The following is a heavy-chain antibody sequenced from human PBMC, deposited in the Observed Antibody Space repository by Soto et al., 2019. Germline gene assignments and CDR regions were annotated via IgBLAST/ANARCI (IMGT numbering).Heavy chain of an antibody. Sequence: PSETLSLTCSVSGGSISSSSYFWGWIRQPPGKGLEWIGSIYYSGSTYYNPSLKSRVTVSVDTSKNQFSLKLSSVTAADTAVYYCARHPSDFWFAPWGQGTXVTVSS. V-gene: IGHV4-39*01. CDR1: GGSISSSSYF. J-gene: IGHJ5*02. CDR3: ARHPSDFWFAP. CDR2: IYYSGST. D-gene: IGHD2-21*02.